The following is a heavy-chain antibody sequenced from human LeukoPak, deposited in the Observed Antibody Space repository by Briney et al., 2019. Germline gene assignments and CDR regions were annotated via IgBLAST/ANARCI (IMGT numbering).Heavy chain of an antibody. V-gene: IGHV1-8*03. J-gene: IGHJ4*02. Sequence: ASVKVSCKASGYTFTSYDINWVRQATGQGLEWMGWMNPNSGNTGYAQKFQGRVTITRNTSISTAYMELSSLRSEDTAVYYCARATFTIFGVVIPFDYWGQGTLVTVSS. CDR1: GYTFTSYD. D-gene: IGHD3-3*01. CDR2: MNPNSGNT. CDR3: ARATFTIFGVVIPFDY.